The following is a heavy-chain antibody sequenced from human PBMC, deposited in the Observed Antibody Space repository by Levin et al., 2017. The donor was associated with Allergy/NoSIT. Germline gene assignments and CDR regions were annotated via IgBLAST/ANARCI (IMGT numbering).Heavy chain of an antibody. CDR1: GGSISSYY. D-gene: IGHD6-19*01. CDR2: IYYSGST. CDR3: ARVAVAGTNFDY. Sequence: SETLSLTCTVSGGSISSYYWSWIRQPPGKGLEWIGYIYYSGSTNYNPSLKSRVTISVDTSKNQFSLKLSSVTAADTAVYYCARVAVAGTNFDYWGQGTLVTVSS. V-gene: IGHV4-59*01. J-gene: IGHJ4*02.